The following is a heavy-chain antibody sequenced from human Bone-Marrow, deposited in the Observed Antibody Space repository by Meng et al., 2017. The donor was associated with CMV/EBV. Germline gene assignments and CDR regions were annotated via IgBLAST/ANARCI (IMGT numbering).Heavy chain of an antibody. CDR2: IKQDGSEK. D-gene: IGHD3-3*01. V-gene: IGHV3-7*01. CDR1: GFTFSSYW. Sequence: GGSLRLSCAASGFTFSSYWMSWVRQAPGKGLEWVANIKQDGSEKYYVDSVKGRFTISRDNAKNSLYLQMNSLRAEDTAVYYCARVNYDFWSGYFKGDYYYGMDVWGQGTTVTSP. J-gene: IGHJ6*02. CDR3: ARVNYDFWSGYFKGDYYYGMDV.